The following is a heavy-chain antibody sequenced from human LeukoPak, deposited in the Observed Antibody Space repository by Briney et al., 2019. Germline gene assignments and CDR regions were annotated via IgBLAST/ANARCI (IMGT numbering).Heavy chain of an antibody. CDR1: GFTFSSYW. Sequence: GGSLRLSCAASGFTFSSYWMSWVRQAPGKGLEWVANIKQDGSEKYYVDSVKGRFTISRDNAKNSLYLQMNSLRAEDTAVYYCARGRGSSSSCYMDVWGKGTTVTVSS. J-gene: IGHJ6*03. V-gene: IGHV3-7*01. D-gene: IGHD6-6*01. CDR3: ARGRGSSSSCYMDV. CDR2: IKQDGSEK.